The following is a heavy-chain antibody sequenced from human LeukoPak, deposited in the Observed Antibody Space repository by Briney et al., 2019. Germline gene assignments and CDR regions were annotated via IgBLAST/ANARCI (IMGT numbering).Heavy chain of an antibody. CDR1: GGSISSGGYY. CDR3: ARWQQHFQH. CDR2: IYHSGST. Sequence: SETLSLTCTVSGGSISSGGYYWSWIRQPPGKGLEWIGYIYHSGSTYYNPSLKSRVTISVDRSKNQFSLKLSSVTAADTAVYYCARWQQHFQHWGQGTLVTVSS. D-gene: IGHD6-13*01. J-gene: IGHJ1*01. V-gene: IGHV4-30-2*01.